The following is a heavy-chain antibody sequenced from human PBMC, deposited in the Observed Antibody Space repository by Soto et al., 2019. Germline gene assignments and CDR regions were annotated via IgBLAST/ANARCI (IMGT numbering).Heavy chain of an antibody. Sequence: LRLSCAASGFTFSSYSMNWVRQAPGKGLEWVSYISSSSSTIYYADSVKGRFTISRDNAKNSLYLQMNSLRDEDTAVYYCARDDYYDSSGYSQRLFDYWGQGTLVTVSS. D-gene: IGHD3-22*01. CDR2: ISSSSSTI. CDR1: GFTFSSYS. CDR3: ARDDYYDSSGYSQRLFDY. J-gene: IGHJ4*02. V-gene: IGHV3-48*02.